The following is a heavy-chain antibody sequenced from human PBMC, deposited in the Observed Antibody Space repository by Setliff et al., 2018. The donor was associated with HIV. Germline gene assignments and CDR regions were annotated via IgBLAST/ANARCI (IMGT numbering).Heavy chain of an antibody. V-gene: IGHV1-18*01. Sequence: ASVKVSCKASGYTFSDYDVAWVRQAPGQGLEWMGWISGYSGHTSYAPKIQGRVTMTTDTSTSTAYMELRSLRPEDTAVYYCGVSGGSSPGYWGPGTLVTVSS. CDR1: GYTFSDYD. D-gene: IGHD2-15*01. CDR3: GVSGGSSPGY. J-gene: IGHJ4*02. CDR2: ISGYSGHT.